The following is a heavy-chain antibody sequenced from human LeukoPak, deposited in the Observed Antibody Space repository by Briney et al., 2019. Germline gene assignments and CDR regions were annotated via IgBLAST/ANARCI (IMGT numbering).Heavy chain of an antibody. V-gene: IGHV6-1*01. CDR2: TYYRSKWYN. D-gene: IGHD6-19*01. CDR1: GDTDSSNSAA. CDR3: ARSAGWLDY. Sequence: SQTLSLTCAISGDTDSSNSAAWNWIRRSPSRGLEWLGRTYYRSKWYNEYTVSVKSRITIKPDTSKNEFSLQLNSVTPEDTAVYFCARSAGWLDYWGQGTLVTVSS. J-gene: IGHJ4*02.